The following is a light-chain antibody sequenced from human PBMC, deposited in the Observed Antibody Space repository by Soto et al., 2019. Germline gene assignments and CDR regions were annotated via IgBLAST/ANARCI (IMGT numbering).Light chain of an antibody. V-gene: IGKV4-1*01. Sequence: DIVMTQSPDSLAVSLGERATIHCKSRQSGLYTSNNKNYLAWYQQKPGQPPKLLIYWASTRESGVPDRFSGSGSGTDFTLTISSLQAEDVAIYYCQQYYSTPRTFGQGTKVEIK. CDR3: QQYYSTPRT. CDR1: QSGLYTSNNKNY. CDR2: WAS. J-gene: IGKJ1*01.